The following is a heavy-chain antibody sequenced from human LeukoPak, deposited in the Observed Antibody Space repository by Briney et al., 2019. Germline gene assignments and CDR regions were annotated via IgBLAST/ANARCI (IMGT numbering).Heavy chain of an antibody. CDR2: IHYSGSA. CDR3: ARVVGYCTNGVCKSHFDY. Sequence: SETLSLTCTVSNGPTNTYQWTWIRQPPGRGLEWIGNIHYSGSANYNPSLKSRVTISVDTSKNQFSLKLSSVTAADTAVYYCARVVGYCTNGVCKSHFDYWGQGTLVTVSS. CDR1: NGPTNTYQ. J-gene: IGHJ4*02. D-gene: IGHD2-8*01. V-gene: IGHV4-59*01.